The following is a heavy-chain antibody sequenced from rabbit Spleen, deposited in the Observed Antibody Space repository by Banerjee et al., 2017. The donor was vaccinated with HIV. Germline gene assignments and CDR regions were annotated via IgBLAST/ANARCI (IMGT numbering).Heavy chain of an antibody. V-gene: IGHV1S45*01. CDR2: ITTGSGRT. CDR1: GFDFSSGYD. Sequence: QEQLVESGGGLVQPGASLTLTCKASGFDFSSGYDMGWVRQAPGKGLEWNGCITTGSGRTYYASWTKGQFTISKTSATTVTLQMTRLTAADTATYFCVRDDSSSDSFDLWGPGTLVTVS. CDR3: VRDDSSSDSFDL. D-gene: IGHD1-1*01. J-gene: IGHJ4*01.